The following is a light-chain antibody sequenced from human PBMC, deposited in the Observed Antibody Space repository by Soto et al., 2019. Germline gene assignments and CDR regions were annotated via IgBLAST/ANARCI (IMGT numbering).Light chain of an antibody. J-gene: IGKJ1*01. CDR1: ENITSY. CDR3: LQTYTTTWA. V-gene: IGKV1-39*01. Sequence: DMQLTQSPSSLSASEGDRVTITCRASENITSYLNWYQQKPGKTPKLLMYAASSLQSGVPSRFTGSGSGTDFTLTISSLQPEDFATYYCLQTYTTTWAFGQGTKV. CDR2: AAS.